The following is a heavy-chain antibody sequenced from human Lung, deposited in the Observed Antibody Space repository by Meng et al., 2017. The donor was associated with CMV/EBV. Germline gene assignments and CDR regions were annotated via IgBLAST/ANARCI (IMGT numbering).Heavy chain of an antibody. Sequence: GGSXRLXCAASGFNFTTFWMTWVRQAPGKGLEWVANIKEDGSGQWYVDSVKGRFTISRDNAKQSVYLQMDSLRAEDTAVYYCVRYANSHYGMDVWGQGTTVTVSS. CDR3: VRYANSHYGMDV. CDR1: GFNFTTFW. D-gene: IGHD2-21*01. V-gene: IGHV3-7*01. CDR2: IKEDGSGQ. J-gene: IGHJ6*02.